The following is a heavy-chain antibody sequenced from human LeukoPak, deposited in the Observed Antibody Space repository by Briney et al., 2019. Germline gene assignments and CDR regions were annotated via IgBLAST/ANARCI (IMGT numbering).Heavy chain of an antibody. D-gene: IGHD4-17*01. Sequence: GASVKVSCKALGYTFTSYGISWVRQAPGQGLEWIGMISAYNGNTNYAQKFQGRVTMATDTSTTTAYMELRTLTSDDSAVYFCARNDYGDYRGSDFWGQGTLVTVSS. CDR3: ARNDYGDYRGSDF. V-gene: IGHV1-18*01. J-gene: IGHJ4*02. CDR1: GYTFTSYG. CDR2: ISAYNGNT.